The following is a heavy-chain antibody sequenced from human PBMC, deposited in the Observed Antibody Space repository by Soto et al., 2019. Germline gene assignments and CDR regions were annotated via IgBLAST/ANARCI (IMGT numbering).Heavy chain of an antibody. D-gene: IGHD3-3*01. CDR2: IYPDDSDT. J-gene: IGHJ5*02. CDR1: GYNFTSYW. CDR3: ARHVEFWSGFYNWFDP. Sequence: GESLKISCKGSGYNFTSYWIGWGRQKPGEGLEWMGIIYPDDSDTSYSPSFQGQVTTSADKSITTAYLQWSSLKASDTAIYYCARHVEFWSGFYNWFDPWGQGTLVTVSS. V-gene: IGHV5-51*01.